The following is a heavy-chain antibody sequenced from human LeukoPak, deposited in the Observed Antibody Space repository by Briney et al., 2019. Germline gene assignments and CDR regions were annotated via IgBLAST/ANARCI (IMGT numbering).Heavy chain of an antibody. Sequence: ASVKVSCKASGYTFTSYDINWVRQATGQGLEWMGWMNPNSGNTGYAQKFQGRVTMTRNTSISTAYMELGSLRSEDTAVYYCARGLWFGESTGGWFDPWGQGTLVTVSS. CDR1: GYTFTSYD. J-gene: IGHJ5*02. CDR3: ARGLWFGESTGGWFDP. D-gene: IGHD3-10*01. CDR2: MNPNSGNT. V-gene: IGHV1-8*01.